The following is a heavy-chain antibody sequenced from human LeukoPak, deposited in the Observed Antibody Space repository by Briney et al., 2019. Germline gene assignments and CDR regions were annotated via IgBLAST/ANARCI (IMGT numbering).Heavy chain of an antibody. CDR3: AKKVQWGYNWFDP. J-gene: IGHJ5*02. V-gene: IGHV3-30*02. D-gene: IGHD1-26*01. CDR2: IRYDGSNK. CDR1: GFIFSTYW. Sequence: PGGSLRLSCAASGFIFSTYWMNWVRQAPGKGLEWVAFIRYDGSNKYYAGSVKGRFTISRDNSKNTLYLQMNSLRAEDTAVYYCAKKVQWGYNWFDPWGQGTLVTVSS.